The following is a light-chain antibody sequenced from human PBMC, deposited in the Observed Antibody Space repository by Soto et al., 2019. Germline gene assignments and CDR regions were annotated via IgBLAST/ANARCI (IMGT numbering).Light chain of an antibody. CDR2: LGS. J-gene: IGKJ1*01. CDR3: MQALQAPRT. V-gene: IGKV2-28*01. CDR1: QSLLHSNGYNY. Sequence: DIVMTQSPLSLPVTPGEPASISCRSSQSLLHSNGYNYLDWYLQKPVQSPQLLIYLGSNRASGVPDRFSGSISGTDFTLKISRVEAEDVGVYYCMQALQAPRTFGQGTKVEIK.